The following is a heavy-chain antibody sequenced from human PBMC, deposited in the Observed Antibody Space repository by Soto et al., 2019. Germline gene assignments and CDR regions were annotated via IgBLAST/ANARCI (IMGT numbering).Heavy chain of an antibody. V-gene: IGHV1-3*01. CDR1: GYTFTYYA. Sequence: QVQLVQSGAEVKKPGASVKVSCKASGYTFTYYAMHWVRQAPGQRLEWMGWINAGNGNTKYAQKFQGRVTITRDTCARASYMELSSLRSEDTVVYCCAREQGVGATGRYFDFWGQGTLVTVSS. CDR2: INAGNGNT. D-gene: IGHD1-26*01. CDR3: AREQGVGATGRYFDF. J-gene: IGHJ4*02.